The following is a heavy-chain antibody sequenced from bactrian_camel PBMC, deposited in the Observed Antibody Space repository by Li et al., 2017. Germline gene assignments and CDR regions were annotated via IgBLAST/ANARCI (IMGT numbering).Heavy chain of an antibody. Sequence: SGFFFFKRGGSLRLSCASSGFTFSGHDMSWVRQAPGKGLEWVSRILAAGSSTYYADSVKGRVTISRDNAKNTLYLQMNSLKTEDTAVYYCAAGNYLVGFGYWGQGNQVKVS. V-gene: IGHV3S28*01. CDR3: AAGNYLVGFGY. J-gene: IGHJ6*01. CDR1: GFTFSGHD. CDR2: ILAAGSST. D-gene: IGHD1*01.